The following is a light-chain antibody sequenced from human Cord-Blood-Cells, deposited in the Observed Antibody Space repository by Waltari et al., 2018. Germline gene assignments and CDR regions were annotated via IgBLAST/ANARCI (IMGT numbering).Light chain of an antibody. J-gene: IGKJ2*01. Sequence: IQMNQSPSSLSASVGHRVTITCRASQSISSYLNWYQQKPGKAPKLLIYAASSLQSGVPSRFSGSGSGTDFTLTISSLQPEDFATYYCQQSYSTPYTFGQGTKLEIK. CDR1: QSISSY. CDR3: QQSYSTPYT. V-gene: IGKV1-39*01. CDR2: AAS.